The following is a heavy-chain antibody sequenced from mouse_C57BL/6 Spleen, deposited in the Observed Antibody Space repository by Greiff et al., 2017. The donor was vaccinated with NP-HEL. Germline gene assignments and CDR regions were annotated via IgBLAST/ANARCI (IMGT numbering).Heavy chain of an antibody. D-gene: IGHD1-1*01. CDR1: GYTFTSYW. CDR3: ARWDYYGSSYVAY. J-gene: IGHJ3*01. V-gene: IGHV1-69*01. CDR2: IDPSDSYT. Sequence: VQLQQPGAELVMPGASVKLSCKASGYTFTSYWMHWVKQRPGQGLEWIGEIDPSDSYTNYNQKFKGKSTLTVDKSSSTAYMQLSSLTSEDSAVYYCARWDYYGSSYVAYWGQGTLVTVSA.